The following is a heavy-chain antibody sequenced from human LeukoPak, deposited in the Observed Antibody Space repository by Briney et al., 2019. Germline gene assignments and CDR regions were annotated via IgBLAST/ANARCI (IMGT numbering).Heavy chain of an antibody. CDR1: GFTFSSYE. V-gene: IGHV3-48*03. CDR3: AKDLKRLGVRGVPDY. Sequence: GGSLRLSCAASGFTFSSYEMNWVRQAPGKGLEWVSYISSSSSYIYYADSVKGRFTISRVNAENTLYLQMNSLRADDTAVYYCAKDLKRLGVRGVPDYWGQGTLVTVSS. D-gene: IGHD3-10*01. CDR2: ISSSSSYI. J-gene: IGHJ4*02.